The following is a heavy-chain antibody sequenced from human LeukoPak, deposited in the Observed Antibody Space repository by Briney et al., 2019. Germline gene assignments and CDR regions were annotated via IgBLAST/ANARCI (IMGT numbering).Heavy chain of an antibody. V-gene: IGHV3-74*01. CDR1: GFTFSSSW. CDR2: MNSDGRTT. D-gene: IGHD2-8*01. J-gene: IGHJ4*02. CDR3: VRGLNGNSDS. Sequence: GRSLRLSCAASGFTFSSSWMHWVRQAPGKGLIWVSRMNSDGRTTTYADSVKGRFTISRDNAKNTLFLQMNSLTADDTAVYYCVRGLNGNSDSWGQGALVTVSS.